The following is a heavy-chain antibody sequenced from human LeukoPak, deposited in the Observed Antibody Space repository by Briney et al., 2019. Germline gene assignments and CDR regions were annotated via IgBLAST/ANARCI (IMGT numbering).Heavy chain of an antibody. CDR3: ARVVCSGGSCYRRSFDY. Sequence: PSETLSLTCSVSGGSISRYFWSWIRQPPGKGLEWIGYIYYSGSTNYNPSLKSRVTMSVDMSKNQFPLKLSSVTAADTAVYYCARVVCSGGSCYRRSFDYWGQGTLVTVSS. J-gene: IGHJ4*02. CDR1: GGSISRYF. CDR2: IYYSGST. D-gene: IGHD2-15*01. V-gene: IGHV4-59*01.